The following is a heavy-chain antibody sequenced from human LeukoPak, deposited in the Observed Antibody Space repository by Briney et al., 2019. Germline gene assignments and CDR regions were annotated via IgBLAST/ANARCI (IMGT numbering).Heavy chain of an antibody. CDR2: ISSSSSTI. D-gene: IGHD3-10*01. V-gene: IGHV3-48*04. CDR3: ARERNYYGSGSYSNWFDP. CDR1: GFTFSSYS. Sequence: GGSLRLSCAASGFTFSSYSMNWVRQAPGKGLEWVSYISSSSSTIYYADSVKGRFTISRDNAKNSLYLQMNSLRAEDTAVYYCARERNYYGSGSYSNWFDPWGQGTLVTVSS. J-gene: IGHJ5*02.